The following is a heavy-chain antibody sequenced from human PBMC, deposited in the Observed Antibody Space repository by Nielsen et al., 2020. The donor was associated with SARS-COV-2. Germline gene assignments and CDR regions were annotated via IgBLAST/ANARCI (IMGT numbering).Heavy chain of an antibody. CDR1: GFTFDDYA. J-gene: IGHJ5*02. Sequence: ALRLSCAASGFTFDDYAMHRVRQAPGKGLEWVSGISWNSGSIGYADSVKGRFTISRDNAKNSLYLQMNSLRAEDTALYYCAKDTHDYGDYRFDPWGQGTLVTVSS. V-gene: IGHV3-9*01. CDR2: ISWNSGSI. D-gene: IGHD4-17*01. CDR3: AKDTHDYGDYRFDP.